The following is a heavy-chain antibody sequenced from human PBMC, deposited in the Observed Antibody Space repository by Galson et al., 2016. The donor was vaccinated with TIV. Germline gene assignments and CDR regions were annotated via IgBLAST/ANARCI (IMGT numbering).Heavy chain of an antibody. D-gene: IGHD3-22*01. CDR1: GFTFSIFA. CDR3: TKVPSSGFSYYCGLDV. CDR2: ISGGGGST. V-gene: IGHV3-23*01. J-gene: IGHJ6*02. Sequence: SLRLSCAASGFTFSIFAMTWVRQAPGMGLEWVSAISGGGGSTYYADSVKGRFTVSRDNSKNTVFLQMNSLRAEDTAVYYCTKVPSSGFSYYCGLDVWGQGTTVTVSS.